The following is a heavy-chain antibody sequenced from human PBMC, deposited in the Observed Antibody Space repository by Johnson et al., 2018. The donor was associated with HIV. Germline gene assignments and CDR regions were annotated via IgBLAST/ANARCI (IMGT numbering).Heavy chain of an antibody. V-gene: IGHV3-9*01. CDR2: INWNGGSI. CDR1: GFTFSNYG. J-gene: IGHJ3*02. D-gene: IGHD6-13*01. CDR3: AKPIAAAGTVGDGFEI. Sequence: VQLVESGGGVVQPGRSLRLSCAASGFTFSNYGMHWVRQAPGKGLEWVSGINWNGGSIGYAASVKGRFTISRDNAKKSLFLQMNSLRPEDTALDYCAKPIAAAGTVGDGFEIWGQGTMVTVSS.